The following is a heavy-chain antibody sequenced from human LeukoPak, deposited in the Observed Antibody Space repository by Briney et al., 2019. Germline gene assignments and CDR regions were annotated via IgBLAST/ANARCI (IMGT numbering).Heavy chain of an antibody. V-gene: IGHV1-69*04. Sequence: ASVKVFCKASGGIFSSYAISWVRQAPGQGLEWMGRIIPILGIANYAQKFQGRVTITADKSTSTAYMELSSLRSEDTAVYYCARRSSGYYPRYFDLWGRGTLVTVSS. CDR3: ARRSSGYYPRYFDL. CDR1: GGIFSSYA. J-gene: IGHJ2*01. CDR2: IIPILGIA. D-gene: IGHD3-22*01.